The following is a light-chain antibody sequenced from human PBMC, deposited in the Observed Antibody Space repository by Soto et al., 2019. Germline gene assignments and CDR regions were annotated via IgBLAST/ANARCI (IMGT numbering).Light chain of an antibody. J-gene: IGKJ4*01. CDR3: QHYGSS. CDR1: QKVTSDY. CDR2: GAS. Sequence: EIVLTQSPDTLSLSPGERATLSCRASQKVTSDYLGWYQQRPGQAPRLLFYGASSRATGIPDRFSGSGSGTDFTLTINTLEPEDFALYYCQHYGSSFGGGTRVEIK. V-gene: IGKV3-20*01.